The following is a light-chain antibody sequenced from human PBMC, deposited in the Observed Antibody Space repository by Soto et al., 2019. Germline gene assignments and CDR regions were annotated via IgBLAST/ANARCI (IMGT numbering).Light chain of an antibody. CDR3: QQYHKWPPIP. Sequence: EVGMTQSPGTLSVSLGESATLSCRASQSVHGYLSWYQQKPGQAPRLLIYGASTRATGVTARFRGGGPGTEFTLTISSLQSEDSAVYYCQQYHKWPPIPFGQGTRLAI. J-gene: IGKJ5*01. CDR2: GAS. V-gene: IGKV3-15*01. CDR1: QSVHGY.